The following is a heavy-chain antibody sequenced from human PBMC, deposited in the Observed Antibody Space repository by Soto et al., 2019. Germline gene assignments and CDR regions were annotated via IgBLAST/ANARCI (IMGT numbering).Heavy chain of an antibody. V-gene: IGHV3-15*01. CDR1: GLTFTNAC. Sequence: EVQLVDSGGGLVNPGGSLRLSCEASGLTFTNACMAWVRQAPGKGLEWVGRIKSKGSGGTTDYAAPVKGRFTILRDDSSDTVYLQMNGLKTEDTRGYYCAWSGYNWFGSWGQGTLVTVSS. CDR2: IKSKGSGGTT. D-gene: IGHD3-3*01. J-gene: IGHJ5*01. CDR3: AWSGYNWFGS.